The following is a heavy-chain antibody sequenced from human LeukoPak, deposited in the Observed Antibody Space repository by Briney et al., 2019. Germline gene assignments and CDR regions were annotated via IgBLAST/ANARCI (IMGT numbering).Heavy chain of an antibody. CDR3: ARGPPLGYCSSTSCAPLDY. V-gene: IGHV4-4*02. J-gene: IGHJ4*02. D-gene: IGHD2-2*01. CDR2: IYHSGST. Sequence: SETLSLTCAVSGGSISSSNWWSWVRQPPGKGLEWIGEIYHSGSTNYNPSLKSRVTISVDKSKNQFSLKLSSVTAADTAVYYCARGPPLGYCSSTSCAPLDYWGQGALVTVSS. CDR1: GGSISSSNW.